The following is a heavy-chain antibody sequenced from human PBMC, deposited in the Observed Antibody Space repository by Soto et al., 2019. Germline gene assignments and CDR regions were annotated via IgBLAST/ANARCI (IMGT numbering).Heavy chain of an antibody. J-gene: IGHJ5*02. D-gene: IGHD2-2*01. CDR3: ARSYARWLDP. V-gene: IGHV4-59*01. Sequence: PSETLSLTCTVSGGSISSYYWSWIRQPPGKGLEWIGYIYYSGSTNYNPSLKSRVTISVDTSKNQFSLKLSSVTAADTAVYYCARSYARWLDPWGQGTMVTVYS. CDR1: GGSISSYY. CDR2: IYYSGST.